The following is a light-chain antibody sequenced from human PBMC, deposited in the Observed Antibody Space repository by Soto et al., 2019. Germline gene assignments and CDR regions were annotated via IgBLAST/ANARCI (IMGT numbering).Light chain of an antibody. CDR2: DAS. Sequence: DIQMTQSPSTLSASVGDRVTITCRTSQSISNYLAWYQQKPGKAPKLLIYDASSLQSGVPSRFSGSGSGTEFTLTISSLQPYDFATYYCQQYNIYLPPYAFGQGTKLEIK. CDR1: QSISNY. CDR3: QQYNIYLPPYA. J-gene: IGKJ2*01. V-gene: IGKV1-5*01.